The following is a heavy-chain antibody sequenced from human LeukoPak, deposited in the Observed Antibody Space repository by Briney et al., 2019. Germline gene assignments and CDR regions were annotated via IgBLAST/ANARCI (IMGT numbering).Heavy chain of an antibody. CDR2: IESESDGGTA. Sequence: PGGSLRLSCAASGFTFSNAWMSWVRQAPGKGLERVGHIESESDGGTADYAAPVKGRFTISRDDSKNTLYLQMNSLKIEDTAMYYCVTSPGASSRGWGQGTLVTVSS. CDR3: VTSPGASSRG. J-gene: IGHJ4*02. CDR1: GFTFSNAW. V-gene: IGHV3-15*04. D-gene: IGHD1-26*01.